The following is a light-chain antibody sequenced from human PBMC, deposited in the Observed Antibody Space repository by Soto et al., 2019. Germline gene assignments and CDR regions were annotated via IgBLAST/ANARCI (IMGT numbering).Light chain of an antibody. Sequence: DIQMTQSPSSLSASVGDRVTITCQASQDISNYLNWYQQKPGKAPKLLIYDASNLETGVPSRFSGSGSGTDFTFTISSLQPEDIATYYCQQYDNPWWTFGQGTKLEIK. V-gene: IGKV1-33*01. CDR3: QQYDNPWWT. J-gene: IGKJ2*02. CDR2: DAS. CDR1: QDISNY.